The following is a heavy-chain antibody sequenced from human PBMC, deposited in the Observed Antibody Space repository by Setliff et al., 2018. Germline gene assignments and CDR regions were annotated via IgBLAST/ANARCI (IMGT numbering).Heavy chain of an antibody. Sequence: GGSLRLSCAASGFTFSNYWMSWVRQAPGKGLEWVANIKEDGSEKYYVDSVKGRFTISRDNAKNSLYLQMNSLRAEDTAVYYCARLGPHCSSTSCYLVLRSYFDYWGQGTLVTVSS. CDR1: GFTFSNYW. CDR3: ARLGPHCSSTSCYLVLRSYFDY. D-gene: IGHD2-2*01. V-gene: IGHV3-7*01. CDR2: IKEDGSEK. J-gene: IGHJ4*02.